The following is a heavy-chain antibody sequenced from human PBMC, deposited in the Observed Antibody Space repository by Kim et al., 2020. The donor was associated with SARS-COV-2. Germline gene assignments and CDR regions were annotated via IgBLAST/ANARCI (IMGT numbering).Heavy chain of an antibody. V-gene: IGHV3-33*06. Sequence: GGSLRLSCAASGFTFSSYGMHWVRQAPGKGLEWVAVIWYDGSNKYYADSVKGRFTISRDNSKNTLYLQMNSLRAEDTAVYYCAKGRGYDILTGGVGYYGMDVWGQGTTVTVSS. D-gene: IGHD3-9*01. CDR1: GFTFSSYG. CDR3: AKGRGYDILTGGVGYYGMDV. CDR2: IWYDGSNK. J-gene: IGHJ6*02.